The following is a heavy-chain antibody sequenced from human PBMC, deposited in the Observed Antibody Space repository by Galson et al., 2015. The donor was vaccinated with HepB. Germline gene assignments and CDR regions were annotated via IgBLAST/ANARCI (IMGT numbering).Heavy chain of an antibody. V-gene: IGHV3-48*03. J-gene: IGHJ4*02. Sequence: SLRLSCAASGFTFGAYEMNWVRQAPGKGLEWISYISSNGYMIYYAESVKGRFTVSRDNARDSLYLRMNSLRVEDTAVYYCVRDDALWSWYFDSWGLGILVIVSS. CDR3: VRDDALWSWYFDS. D-gene: IGHD3-10*01. CDR2: ISSNGYMI. CDR1: GFTFGAYE.